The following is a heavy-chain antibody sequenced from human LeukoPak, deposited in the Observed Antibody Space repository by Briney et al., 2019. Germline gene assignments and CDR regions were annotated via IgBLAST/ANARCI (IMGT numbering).Heavy chain of an antibody. D-gene: IGHD1-26*01. CDR3: ARALWELRSSAFFDY. V-gene: IGHV3-23*01. Sequence: GGTLRLSCAASGFTFSSYGMNWVRQAPGKGLEWVSAISGSGGNTYYADSVKGRFTISRDNSKNTLYLQMNSLRAEDTAVYYCARALWELRSSAFFDYWGQGTLVTVSS. CDR1: GFTFSSYG. CDR2: ISGSGGNT. J-gene: IGHJ4*02.